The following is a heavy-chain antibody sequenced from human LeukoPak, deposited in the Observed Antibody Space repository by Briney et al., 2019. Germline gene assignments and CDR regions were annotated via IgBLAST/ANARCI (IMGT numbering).Heavy chain of an antibody. V-gene: IGHV3-30*02. CDR2: IRYEGSNK. D-gene: IGHD2-2*02. CDR3: VNTGYCSSTSCYTYPSWDFDY. J-gene: IGHJ4*02. CDR1: GFTFSSYG. Sequence: TGGSLRLSCAASGFTFSSYGMHWVRQAPGKGLEWVACIRYEGSNKYYADSVKGRFTISRDNSKNTLYLQMNSLRAEDTAVYYCVNTGYCSSTSCYTYPSWDFDYWGQGTLVTVSS.